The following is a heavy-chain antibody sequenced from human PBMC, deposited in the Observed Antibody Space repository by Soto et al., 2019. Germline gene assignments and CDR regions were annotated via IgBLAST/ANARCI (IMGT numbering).Heavy chain of an antibody. D-gene: IGHD3-10*01. J-gene: IGHJ4*02. Sequence: SQTLSLTCAICGDSVSSNSAAWNWIRQSPSRGLEWLGRTYYRSKWYNDYAVSVKSRITINPDTSKNQFSLNLNSVTAADTAVYSCARGHIKMVSSAWAVTDYWGQGTLAPVSS. CDR1: GDSVSSNSAA. CDR2: TYYRSKWYN. V-gene: IGHV6-1*01. CDR3: ARGHIKMVSSAWAVTDY.